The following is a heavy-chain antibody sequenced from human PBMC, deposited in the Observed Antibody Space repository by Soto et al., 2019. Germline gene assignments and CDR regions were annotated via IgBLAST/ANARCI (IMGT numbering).Heavy chain of an antibody. CDR2: ISPSNTTI. J-gene: IGHJ3*01. Sequence: QLVESGGGLVQPGGSLRLSCAASGFTFSLYLMNWVRQAPGKGLEWLSYISPSNTTIYYADSVKGRFTISRDNAKDSLDLQMNGLRDDDTAVYYCARVGRGFCSSARCYTDGFDLWGQGTVVTVST. CDR3: ARVGRGFCSSARCYTDGFDL. CDR1: GFTFSLYL. V-gene: IGHV3-48*02. D-gene: IGHD2-2*01.